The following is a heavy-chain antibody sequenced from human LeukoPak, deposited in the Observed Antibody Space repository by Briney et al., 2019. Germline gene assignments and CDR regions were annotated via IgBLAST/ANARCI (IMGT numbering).Heavy chain of an antibody. J-gene: IGHJ4*02. V-gene: IGHV3-23*01. CDR1: GLTFSSHW. D-gene: IGHD6-6*01. CDR3: AKDRLYSSSSGGLDY. Sequence: GGSLRLSCAASGLTFSSHWMHWVRQAPGKGLEWVSVISGSGGSTYYADSVKGRFTISRDNSKNMLYLQMNSLRAEDTAVYYCAKDRLYSSSSGGLDYWGQGTLVTVSS. CDR2: ISGSGGST.